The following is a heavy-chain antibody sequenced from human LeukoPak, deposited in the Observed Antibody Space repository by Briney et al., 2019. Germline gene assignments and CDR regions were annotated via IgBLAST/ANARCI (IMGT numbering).Heavy chain of an antibody. CDR2: IIPLLGIA. Sequence: ASVKVSCKASGGTFSNYTFSWVRQAPGQGLEWMGRIIPLLGIANYAQKFQGRVTITADKSTSTAYMELNSLRSEDTAVYYCARTYGLGSYYNPFDYWGQGTLVTVSS. J-gene: IGHJ4*02. CDR3: ARTYGLGSYYNPFDY. V-gene: IGHV1-69*02. D-gene: IGHD3-10*01. CDR1: GGTFSNYT.